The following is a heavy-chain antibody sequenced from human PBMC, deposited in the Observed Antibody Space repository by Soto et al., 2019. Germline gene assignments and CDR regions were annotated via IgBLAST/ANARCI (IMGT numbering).Heavy chain of an antibody. V-gene: IGHV1-18*01. D-gene: IGHD2-2*01. J-gene: IGHJ6*02. CDR2: ISAYNGNT. CDR1: GYTFTSYG. Sequence: QVQLVQSGAEVKKPGASVKVSCKASGYTFTSYGISWVRQAPGQGLEWMGWISAYNGNTNYAQKLQGRVTMTTDPSTSTAYMELRSLRSDDTAVYYCARDHKWVVPAAMGGAGSYYGMDVWGQGTTVTVSS. CDR3: ARDHKWVVPAAMGGAGSYYGMDV.